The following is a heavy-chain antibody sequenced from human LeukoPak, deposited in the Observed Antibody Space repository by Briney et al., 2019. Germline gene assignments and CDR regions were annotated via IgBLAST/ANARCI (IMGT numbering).Heavy chain of an antibody. CDR3: ARDSTLGGADY. CDR2: MNPNSGNT. Sequence: GASVKVSCKSSGYTFTSYDINWVRQATGQGLEWMGWMNPNSGNTGYAQKFQGRVTMTRDTSTSTVYMELSSLRSEDTAVYYCARDSTLGGADYWGQGTLVTVSS. V-gene: IGHV1-8*02. D-gene: IGHD3-16*01. CDR1: GYTFTSYD. J-gene: IGHJ4*02.